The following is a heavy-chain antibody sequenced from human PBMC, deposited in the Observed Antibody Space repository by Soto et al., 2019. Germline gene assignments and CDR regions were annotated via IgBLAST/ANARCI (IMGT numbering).Heavy chain of an antibody. Sequence: EVQLLESGGGLVQPGGSLRLSCAASGFTFSRYAMSWVRQAPGKGLDWVSAISGSGDSTYYADSVKGRFTISRDNSKNTLYLQMNSLRAEDTALYYCAKDGWLQPLNDAFDIWGQGTMVTVSS. CDR1: GFTFSRYA. CDR2: ISGSGDST. V-gene: IGHV3-23*01. CDR3: AKDGWLQPLNDAFDI. J-gene: IGHJ3*02. D-gene: IGHD5-12*01.